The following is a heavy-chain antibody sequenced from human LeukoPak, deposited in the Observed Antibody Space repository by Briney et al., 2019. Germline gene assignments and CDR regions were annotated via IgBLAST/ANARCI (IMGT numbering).Heavy chain of an antibody. J-gene: IGHJ4*02. CDR1: GSTFSNYA. V-gene: IGHV3-30*04. CDR3: ARDPRRSSQTGYFDY. Sequence: GRSLRLSCAASGSTFSNYAMHWVRQAPGKGLEWVAVISYDGSNKYYADSVKGRFTISRDNSKNTVYLQMNSLRAEDTAVYYCARDPRRSSQTGYFDYWGQGTLVTVSS. D-gene: IGHD6-13*01. CDR2: ISYDGSNK.